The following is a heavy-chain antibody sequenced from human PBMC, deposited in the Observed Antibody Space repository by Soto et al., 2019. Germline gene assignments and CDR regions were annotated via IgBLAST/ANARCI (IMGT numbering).Heavy chain of an antibody. CDR2: IYYSGST. V-gene: IGHV4-59*01. Sequence: SETLSLTCTVSGGSLSSYYWSWIRQPPWKGLEWIGYIYYSGSTNYNPSFKSLVTISVDTSKNQFSLKLSSVTATDTTVYYCAAILRRGTSSWFDPWGQGTLVTVSS. CDR3: AAILRRGTSSWFDP. CDR1: GGSLSSYY. D-gene: IGHD1-26*01. J-gene: IGHJ5*02.